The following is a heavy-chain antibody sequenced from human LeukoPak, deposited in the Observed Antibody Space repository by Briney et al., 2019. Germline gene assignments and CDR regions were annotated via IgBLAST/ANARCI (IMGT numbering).Heavy chain of an antibody. CDR2: IAGSGDAT. CDR1: GLTFSSYG. Sequence: GGSLRLSCAASGLTFSSYGMSWVRQAPGKGLEWVSAIAGSGDATYYADSVKGRLTIPRDNSKNTLYLQMNSLRAEDTAVYFCAKKMFGGSAFDYWGQGTLVTVSS. D-gene: IGHD3-3*01. V-gene: IGHV3-23*01. CDR3: AKKMFGGSAFDY. J-gene: IGHJ4*02.